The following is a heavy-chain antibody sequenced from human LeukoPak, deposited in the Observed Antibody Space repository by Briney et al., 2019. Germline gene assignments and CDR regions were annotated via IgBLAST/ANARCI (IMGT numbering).Heavy chain of an antibody. D-gene: IGHD1-1*01. J-gene: IGHJ4*02. Sequence: GGSLRLSCAASGFTLRNYAMSWVRQAPGKGLEWVSSIGAGDKYTYHIDSVKGRFTITRDNSKNTLYLQMDTLRAEDTAVYYCAKGSSTNSYYFGSWGPGTLVTVSS. CDR1: GFTLRNYA. V-gene: IGHV3-23*01. CDR3: AKGSSTNSYYFGS. CDR2: IGAGDKYT.